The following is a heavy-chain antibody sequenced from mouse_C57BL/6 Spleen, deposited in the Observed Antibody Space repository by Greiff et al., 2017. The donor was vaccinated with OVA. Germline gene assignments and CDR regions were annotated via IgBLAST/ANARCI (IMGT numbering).Heavy chain of an antibody. V-gene: IGHV1-50*01. Sequence: QVQLQQSGAELVKPGASVKLSCKASGYTFTSYWMQWVKQRPGQGLEWIGEIDPSDSYTNYNQKFKGKATLTVDTSSSTAYMQLSSLTSEDSAVYYCARTGTGYYFDYWGQGTTLTVSS. CDR1: GYTFTSYW. J-gene: IGHJ2*01. CDR2: IDPSDSYT. CDR3: ARTGTGYYFDY. D-gene: IGHD4-1*01.